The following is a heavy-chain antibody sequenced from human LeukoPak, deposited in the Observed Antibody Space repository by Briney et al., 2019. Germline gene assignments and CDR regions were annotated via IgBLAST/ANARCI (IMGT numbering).Heavy chain of an antibody. D-gene: IGHD3-22*01. CDR1: GFIVSSNY. CDR2: IYRGGNT. V-gene: IGHV3-66*02. Sequence: GGSLRLSCAASGFIVSSNYMNWVRQGPGKGLEWVSVIYRGGNTFYTDSVRGRFTISRDNSKNILYLQMNSLRPEDTAVYYCARGFYEFEDSGYYFDLWGQGTLVTVSS. J-gene: IGHJ4*02. CDR3: ARGFYEFEDSGYYFDL.